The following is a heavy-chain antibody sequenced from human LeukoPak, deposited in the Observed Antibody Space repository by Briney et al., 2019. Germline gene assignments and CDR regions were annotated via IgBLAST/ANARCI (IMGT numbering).Heavy chain of an antibody. V-gene: IGHV4-39*01. J-gene: IGHJ3*02. CDR1: GGSITSSSYY. Sequence: PSETLSLTCTVSGGSITSSSYYWGWIRQPPGKGLEWIGGIYYSGSTYYNPSLKSRVTISVDTSKNQFSLKLSSVTAADTAVYYCATLGYCSSTSCYSWAFDIWGQGTMVTVSS. CDR3: ATLGYCSSTSCYSWAFDI. D-gene: IGHD2-2*01. CDR2: IYYSGST.